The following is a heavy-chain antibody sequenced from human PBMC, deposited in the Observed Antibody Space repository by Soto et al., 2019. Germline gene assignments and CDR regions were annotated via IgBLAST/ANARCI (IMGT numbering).Heavy chain of an antibody. CDR3: ARDVLARIGGLYYYYGMDV. V-gene: IGHV3-23*01. D-gene: IGHD3-3*02. CDR1: GFTFSSYA. J-gene: IGHJ6*02. CDR2: ISGSGGST. Sequence: PGGSLRLSCAASGFTFSSYAMSWVRQAPGKGLEWVSAISGSGGSTYYADSVKGRFTISRDNSRNTLYLQMNSLRAEDTAVYYCARDVLARIGGLYYYYGMDVWGQGTTVTVPS.